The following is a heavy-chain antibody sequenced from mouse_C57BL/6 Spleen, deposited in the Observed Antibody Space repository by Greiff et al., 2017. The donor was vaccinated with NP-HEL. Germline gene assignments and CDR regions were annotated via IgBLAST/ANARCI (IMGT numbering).Heavy chain of an antibody. CDR3: ASQDPLRRGFAY. CDR2: IYPGDGDT. D-gene: IGHD2-12*01. V-gene: IGHV1-82*01. Sequence: QVQLQQSGPELVKPGASVKISCKASGYAFSSSWMNWVKQRPGKGLEWIGRIYPGDGDTNYNGKFKGKATLTADKSSSTAYMQLSSLTSEDSAVYFCASQDPLRRGFAYWGQGTLVTVSA. J-gene: IGHJ3*01. CDR1: GYAFSSSW.